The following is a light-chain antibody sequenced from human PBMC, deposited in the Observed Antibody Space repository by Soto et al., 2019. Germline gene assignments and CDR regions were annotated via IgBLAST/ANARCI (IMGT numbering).Light chain of an antibody. CDR2: SAS. Sequence: DVQLTQSPSFMSLSAGDRVTITCRASQGISNSLAWYQQKPGKAPKLLIYSASTLQSGVPSRFSGGFSGTEFTLTISGLLPEDFATYHCQQLNTLPFTFGQGTRLEI. J-gene: IGKJ5*01. CDR3: QQLNTLPFT. V-gene: IGKV1-9*01. CDR1: QGISNS.